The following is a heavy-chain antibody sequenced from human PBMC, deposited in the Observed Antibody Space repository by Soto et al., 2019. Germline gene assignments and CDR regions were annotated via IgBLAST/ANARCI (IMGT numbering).Heavy chain of an antibody. D-gene: IGHD4-17*01. CDR3: AKSAPMDAGDKYYYDF. CDR1: GGTFSTFG. V-gene: IGHV1-69*13. CDR2: IIPFFGTA. Sequence: SVKVSCKASGGTFSTFGISWMRQAPGQGLEWMGGIIPFFGTARYSQKFEDRITITADESTNTVYMDLRSLTSEDTAIYYCAKSAPMDAGDKYYYDFWGQGALVTVSS. J-gene: IGHJ4*02.